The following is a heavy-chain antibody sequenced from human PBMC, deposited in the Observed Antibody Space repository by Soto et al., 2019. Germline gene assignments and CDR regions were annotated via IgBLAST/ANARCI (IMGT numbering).Heavy chain of an antibody. CDR1: GFNFGSYA. CDR3: ARDYGLLGYCSGGSCYGSEP. Sequence: GGSLILSCAASGFNFGSYARHWVRQAPGKGLEWVAVISYDGSNKYYADSVKGRFTISRDNSKNTLYLQMNSLRAEDTAVYYCARDYGLLGYCSGGSCYGSEPWGQGTLVTVSS. V-gene: IGHV3-30-3*01. D-gene: IGHD2-15*01. CDR2: ISYDGSNK. J-gene: IGHJ5*02.